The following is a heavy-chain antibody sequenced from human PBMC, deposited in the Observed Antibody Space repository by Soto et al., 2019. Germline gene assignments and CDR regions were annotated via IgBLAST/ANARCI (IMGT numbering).Heavy chain of an antibody. J-gene: IGHJ5*02. V-gene: IGHV3-23*01. CDR2: ISGSGGST. CDR1: GFTFSSYA. Sequence: GGSLRLSCAASGFTFSSYAMSWVRQAPGKGLEWVSAISGSGGSTYYADSVKGRFTISRDNSKNTLYLQMNSLRAEDTDVYYCAKEPVPGIANNWFDPWGKGTLVTVSS. CDR3: AKEPVPGIANNWFDP. D-gene: IGHD6-13*01.